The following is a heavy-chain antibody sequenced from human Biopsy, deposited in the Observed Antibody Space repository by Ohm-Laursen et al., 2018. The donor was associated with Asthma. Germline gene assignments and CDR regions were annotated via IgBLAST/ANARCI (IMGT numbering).Heavy chain of an antibody. J-gene: IGHJ5*02. D-gene: IGHD1-1*01. V-gene: IGHV1-8*01. Sequence: SVTPSCKASGYSFARHDINWVRQAPGQGLEWMGWMNPRSGNTGFAQKFQGRLSMTRNTSLNRAYMEVRSLKPDDPAVYYCARATRTGITDRLDPWGQGTLVSV. CDR1: GYSFARHD. CDR2: MNPRSGNT. CDR3: ARATRTGITDRLDP.